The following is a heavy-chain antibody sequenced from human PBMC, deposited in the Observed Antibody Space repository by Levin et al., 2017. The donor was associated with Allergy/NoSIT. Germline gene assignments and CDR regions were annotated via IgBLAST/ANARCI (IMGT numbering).Heavy chain of an antibody. CDR2: IRSKAYGGIT. D-gene: IGHD5-18*01. J-gene: IGHJ4*02. CDR3: TRKGYSYGYVANDY. CDR1: GFTFGDYA. Sequence: GGSLRLSCTASGFTFGDYAMSWFRQAPGKGLEWVGFIRSKAYGGITEYAASVKGRFTISRDDSKSIAYLQMNSLKTEDTAVYYCTRKGYSYGYVANDYWGQGTLVTVSS. V-gene: IGHV3-49*03.